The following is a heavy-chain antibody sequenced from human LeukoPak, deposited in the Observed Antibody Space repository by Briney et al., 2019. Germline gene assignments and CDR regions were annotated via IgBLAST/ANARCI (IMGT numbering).Heavy chain of an antibody. CDR1: GGSISSYY. CDR3: ARGGGSWTLLDY. V-gene: IGHV4-59*01. D-gene: IGHD6-13*01. J-gene: IGHJ4*02. CDR2: IYYSGST. Sequence: SETLSLTCTVSGGSISSYYWSWIRQPPGKGLEWIGYIYYSGSTNYNPSLKSRVTISVDTSKNQFSLKLSSVTAADTAVYYCARGGGSWTLLDYWGQGTLVTVSS.